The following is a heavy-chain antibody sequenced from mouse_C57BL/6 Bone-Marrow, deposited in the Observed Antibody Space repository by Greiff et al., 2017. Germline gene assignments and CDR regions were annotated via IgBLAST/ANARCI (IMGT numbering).Heavy chain of an antibody. V-gene: IGHV1-54*01. D-gene: IGHD2-1*01. CDR1: GYAFTNYL. CDR2: INPGSGGT. Sequence: QVQLQQSGAELVRPGTSVKVSCKASGYAFTNYLIEWVKQRPGQGLEWIGVINPGSGGTNYNEKFKGKATLTADKSSSTAYMQLSSLTSEDSAVYFCARDGNFAFDYWGQGTTLTVSS. J-gene: IGHJ2*01. CDR3: ARDGNFAFDY.